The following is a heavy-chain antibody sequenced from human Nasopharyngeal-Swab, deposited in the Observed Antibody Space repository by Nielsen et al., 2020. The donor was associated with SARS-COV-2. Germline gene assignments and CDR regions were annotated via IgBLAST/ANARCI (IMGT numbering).Heavy chain of an antibody. CDR2: IYYSGST. CDR3: ARATMIVVVIGAFGI. V-gene: IGHV4-31*02. D-gene: IGHD3-22*01. Sequence: WIRQPPGKGLEWIGYIYYSGSTYYNPSLKSRATISVDTSKNQFSLKLSSVTAADTAVYYCARATMIVVVIGAFGIWGQGTMVTVSS. J-gene: IGHJ3*02.